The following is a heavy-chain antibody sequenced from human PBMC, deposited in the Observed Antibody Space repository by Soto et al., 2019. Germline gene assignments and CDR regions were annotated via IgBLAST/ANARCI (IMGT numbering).Heavy chain of an antibody. CDR1: GFTFSNYA. J-gene: IGHJ4*02. D-gene: IGHD3-10*01. CDR2: ISGSGGSA. V-gene: IGHV3-23*01. CDR3: AKDLGYYYASGSYFGH. Sequence: PGGSLRLSCAASGFTFSNYAMSWVRQAPGKGLEWVSVISGSGGSAYYADSVKGGFSISRDNSKNTLYLQMNSLRAEDTAVYYCAKDLGYYYASGSYFGHWGQGTLVTVSS.